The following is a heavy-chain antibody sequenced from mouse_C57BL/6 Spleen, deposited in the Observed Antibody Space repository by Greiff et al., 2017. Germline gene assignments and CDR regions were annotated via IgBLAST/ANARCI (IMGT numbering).Heavy chain of an antibody. CDR3: ARTVLLQTYCDY. Sequence: VQLQQPGAELVRPGSSVKLSCKASGYTFTSYWMDWVKQRPGQGLEWIGNIYPSDSETHYNQKFKDKATLTVDKSSSTAYMQLSSLTSEDSAVYYCARTVLLQTYCDYWGQGTTLTVSS. CDR2: IYPSDSET. D-gene: IGHD1-1*01. CDR1: GYTFTSYW. V-gene: IGHV1-61*01. J-gene: IGHJ2*01.